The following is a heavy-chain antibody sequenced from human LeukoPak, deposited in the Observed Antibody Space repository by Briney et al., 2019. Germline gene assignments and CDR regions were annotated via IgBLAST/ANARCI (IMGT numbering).Heavy chain of an antibody. D-gene: IGHD2-2*01. Sequence: ASVKVSCKASGYTFTGYYMHWVRQAPGQGLEWMGWINPNSGGTNYAQKFQGRVTMTRDTSISTAYMELSSLRSEDTAVYYCARQYCSSTSCYLIADYWGQGTLVTVSS. J-gene: IGHJ4*02. CDR3: ARQYCSSTSCYLIADY. CDR1: GYTFTGYY. CDR2: INPNSGGT. V-gene: IGHV1-2*02.